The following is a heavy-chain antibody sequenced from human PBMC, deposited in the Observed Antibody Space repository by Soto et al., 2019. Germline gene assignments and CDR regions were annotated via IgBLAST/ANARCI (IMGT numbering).Heavy chain of an antibody. V-gene: IGHV3-33*01. CDR2: IWYDGSNK. D-gene: IGHD3-22*01. Sequence: QVQLVESGGGVVQPGRSLRLSCAASGFSFRTYGMHWVRQAPGKGLEWVALIWYDGSNKYYGDSVKGRFTISRDNSRRTLYLQMNSRRAEDTAVYYCARDMDYYDTYGYYQDYWGQGTLVTVSS. J-gene: IGHJ4*02. CDR3: ARDMDYYDTYGYYQDY. CDR1: GFSFRTYG.